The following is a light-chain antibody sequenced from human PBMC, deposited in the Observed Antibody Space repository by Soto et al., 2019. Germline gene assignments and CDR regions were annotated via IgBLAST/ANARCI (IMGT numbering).Light chain of an antibody. CDR3: SSYAVSNNFYFV. CDR1: SSDVGDYNY. CDR2: EVT. V-gene: IGLV2-8*01. J-gene: IGLJ3*02. Sequence: QSALTQPPSASGSPGQSVTISCTGTSSDVGDYNYVSWYQQYPGRAPKLMIYEVTKRPSGVPDRFSGSKSGNTASLTVSGLQAEDEADYYCSSYAVSNNFYFVFGGGTKVTVL.